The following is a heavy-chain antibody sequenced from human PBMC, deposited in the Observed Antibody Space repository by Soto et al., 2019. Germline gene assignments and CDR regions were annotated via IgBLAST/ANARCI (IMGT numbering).Heavy chain of an antibody. Sequence: PSETLSLTCTVSGGSISSYYWSWIRQPPGKGLEWIGYIYYSGSTNYNPSLKSRVTISVDTSKNQFSLKLSSVTAADTAVYYCARNHYDFWSCPGPPYYYYYGMDVWGQGTTVTVSS. V-gene: IGHV4-59*01. J-gene: IGHJ6*02. CDR1: GGSISSYY. CDR2: IYYSGST. CDR3: ARNHYDFWSCPGPPYYYYYGMDV. D-gene: IGHD3-3*01.